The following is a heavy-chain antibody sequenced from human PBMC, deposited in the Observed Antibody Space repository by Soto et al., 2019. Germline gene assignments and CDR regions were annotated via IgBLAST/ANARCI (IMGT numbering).Heavy chain of an antibody. CDR2: ISGGGGYT. D-gene: IGHD1-1*01. Sequence: GGSLRLSCAASGFTFSSYAMSWVRQAPGKGLEWVSVISGGGGYTYYADSVKGRFTISRDNSKNTLYLQMNSLRAEDTAVYYCAKDDAATRTYDAFDIWGQGTMVTVSS. V-gene: IGHV3-23*01. J-gene: IGHJ3*02. CDR1: GFTFSSYA. CDR3: AKDDAATRTYDAFDI.